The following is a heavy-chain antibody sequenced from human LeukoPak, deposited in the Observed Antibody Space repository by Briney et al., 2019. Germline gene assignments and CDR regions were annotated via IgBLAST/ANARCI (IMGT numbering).Heavy chain of an antibody. D-gene: IGHD6-19*01. J-gene: IGHJ3*02. V-gene: IGHV3-30*18. CDR1: GFTFRCYA. CDR3: AKSRSGWHPI. Sequence: GSLRLSCAAPGFTFRCYAMPWVRQAPGQGPEWVAVVSYDGSNKYYADSVKDRFTISRDNSKNTLYLQIHSLRAEDTAVYYCAKSRSGWHPIWGQGTMVTVSS. CDR2: VSYDGSNK.